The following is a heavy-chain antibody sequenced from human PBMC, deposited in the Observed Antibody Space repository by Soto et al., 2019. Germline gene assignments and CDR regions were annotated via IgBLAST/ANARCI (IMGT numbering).Heavy chain of an antibody. CDR3: ATRYGAYEI. CDR2: IYYSGST. D-gene: IGHD4-17*01. V-gene: IGHV4-39*01. CDR1: GVSSSSSAHY. J-gene: IGHJ3*02. Sequence: EPLYLTCAVAGVSSSSSAHYWGRLPQPPGKGLEWIGSIYYSGSTYYNPSLKSRVTISVGTSKNQFYLKLSSVAAADTAVYSCATRYGAYEIWGQGTMVTVSS.